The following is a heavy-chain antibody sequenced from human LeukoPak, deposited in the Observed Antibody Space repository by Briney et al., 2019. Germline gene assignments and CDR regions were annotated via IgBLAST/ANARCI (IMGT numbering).Heavy chain of an antibody. Sequence: PGGSLRLSRAASGFTFSSYAMHWVRQAPGKGLEYVSAISSNGGSTYYANSVKGRFTISRDNSKNTLYLQMGSLRAEDMAVYYCARTTYPHYDILTAFDYWGQGTLVTVSS. CDR2: ISSNGGST. V-gene: IGHV3-64*01. D-gene: IGHD3-9*01. CDR3: ARTTYPHYDILTAFDY. J-gene: IGHJ4*02. CDR1: GFTFSSYA.